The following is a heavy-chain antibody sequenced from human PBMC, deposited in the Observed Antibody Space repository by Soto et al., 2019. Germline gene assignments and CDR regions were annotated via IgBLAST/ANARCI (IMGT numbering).Heavy chain of an antibody. Sequence: PGGSLRLSCAASGFTFSSYAMSRVRQAPGKGLEWVSAISGSGGSTYYADSVKGRFTISRDNSKNTLYLQMNSLRAEDTAVYYCAKDHMGRPGGCCNWFDPWGQGTLVTVSS. D-gene: IGHD3-10*01. CDR3: AKDHMGRPGGCCNWFDP. CDR2: ISGSGGST. J-gene: IGHJ5*02. CDR1: GFTFSSYA. V-gene: IGHV3-23*01.